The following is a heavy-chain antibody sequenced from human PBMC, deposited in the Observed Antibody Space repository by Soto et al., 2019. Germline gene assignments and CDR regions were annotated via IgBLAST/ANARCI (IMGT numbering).Heavy chain of an antibody. CDR2: ISSRSSYI. D-gene: IGHD2-8*01. J-gene: IGHJ4*02. V-gene: IGHV3-21*01. CDR1: GFTFNIHN. Sequence: GGSLRLSCSASGFTFNIHNMNWVRQAPGKGLEWVSSISSRSSYIYYSDSVKGRFTISRDNAKNSLYLQMNSLRAEDTAVYYCARDNVPSDFFDSWGQGTLVTVSS. CDR3: ARDNVPSDFFDS.